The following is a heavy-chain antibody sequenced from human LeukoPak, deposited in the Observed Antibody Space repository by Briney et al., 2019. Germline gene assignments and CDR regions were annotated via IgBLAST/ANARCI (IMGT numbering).Heavy chain of an antibody. CDR1: GFTFSSYE. D-gene: IGHD3-10*02. J-gene: IGHJ6*04. Sequence: PGGSLRLSCAASGFTFSSYEMNCVRQAPGKGLEWVSYISSSGSTIYYADSVKGRFTISRDNAKNSLYLQMNSLRAEDTAVYYCAGLGITMIGGVWGKGNTVTISS. CDR2: ISSSGSTI. CDR3: AGLGITMIGGV. V-gene: IGHV3-48*03.